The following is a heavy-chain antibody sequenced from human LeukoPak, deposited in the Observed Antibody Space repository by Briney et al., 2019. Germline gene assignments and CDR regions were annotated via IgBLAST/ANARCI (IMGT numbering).Heavy chain of an antibody. CDR2: IYHSGST. J-gene: IGHJ4*02. CDR3: ARGGTYRGGADY. CDR1: GGSISSSSYY. Sequence: SETLSLTCTVSGGSISSSSYYWGWIRQPPGKGLEWIGEIYHSGSTNYNPSLKSRVTMSVDTSKNQFSLKLHSVTAADTAMYYCARGGTYRGGADYWGQGTLVTVSS. D-gene: IGHD4-11*01. V-gene: IGHV4-39*07.